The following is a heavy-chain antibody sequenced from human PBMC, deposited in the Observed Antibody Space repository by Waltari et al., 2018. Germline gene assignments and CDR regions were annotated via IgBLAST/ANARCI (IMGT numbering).Heavy chain of an antibody. CDR1: GGSISSGSYY. V-gene: IGHV4-61*02. CDR2: IYTSGST. D-gene: IGHD6-13*01. Sequence: QVQLQESGPGLVKPSQTLSLTCTVSGGSISSGSYYWSWIRQPAGKGLEWIGRIYTSGSTNYNPALKSRVTISVDTSKNQFSLKLSSVTAADTAVYYCARASEIAAAGGNWFDPWGQGTLVTVSS. CDR3: ARASEIAAAGGNWFDP. J-gene: IGHJ5*02.